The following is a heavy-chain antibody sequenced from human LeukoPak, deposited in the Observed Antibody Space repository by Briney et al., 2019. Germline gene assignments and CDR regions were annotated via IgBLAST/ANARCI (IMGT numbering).Heavy chain of an antibody. CDR1: GGSISSYC. Sequence: KPSETLSLTCTVSGGSISSYCWIWIRQPAGKGLEWIGRIYTSGNTKYNPSLKSRVTMSVDTSKNQFSLKLTSVTAADTAMYYCTRAWQQLAYGFDIWGQGTMVTVSS. D-gene: IGHD6-13*01. V-gene: IGHV4-4*07. CDR3: TRAWQQLAYGFDI. J-gene: IGHJ3*02. CDR2: IYTSGNT.